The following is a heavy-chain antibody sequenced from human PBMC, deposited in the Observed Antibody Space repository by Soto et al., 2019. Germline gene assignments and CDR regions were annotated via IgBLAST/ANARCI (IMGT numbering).Heavy chain of an antibody. J-gene: IGHJ4*02. V-gene: IGHV1-2*02. Sequence: QVPLVQSGAEVKKPGASVRVSCKASGYSFTAQFIHWVRQAPGQGLEWMGWITPNSGNTHLAQKFQGRVSLTRDTSVSTAYMELSSLTSDDTAVYYCARRGYTYGFDYWGQGTLVTVSS. CDR3: ARRGYTYGFDY. CDR1: GYSFTAQF. D-gene: IGHD5-18*01. CDR2: ITPNSGNT.